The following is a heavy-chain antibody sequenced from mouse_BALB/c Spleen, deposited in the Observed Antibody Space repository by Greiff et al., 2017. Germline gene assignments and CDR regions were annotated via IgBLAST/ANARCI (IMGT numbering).Heavy chain of an antibody. V-gene: IGHV1S41*01. CDR1: GYTFTSYW. CDR2: ISPGSGST. J-gene: IGHJ2*01. CDR3: ARAPVYYCDIDY. Sequence: DLVKPGASVKMSCKASGYTFTSYWINWVKQRPGQGLEWIGRISPGSGSTYYNEMFKGKATLTVDTSSSTAYIQLSSLSSEDSAVYFCARAPVYYCDIDYWGQGTTVTVSS. D-gene: IGHD1-1*01.